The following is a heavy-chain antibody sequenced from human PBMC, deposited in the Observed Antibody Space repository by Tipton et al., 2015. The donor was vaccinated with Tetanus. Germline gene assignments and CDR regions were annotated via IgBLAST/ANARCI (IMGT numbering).Heavy chain of an antibody. CDR1: GDSISNYH. J-gene: IGHJ5*02. D-gene: IGHD2-15*01. V-gene: IGHV4-59*01. Sequence: LRLSCTVSGDSISNYHWSWIRQPPGKGLEWIGYIYYRGNTNYNPSLKKRVTMSVDTSKNQFSLRLSSVTAADTAVYYCARVRRGCSGGGCYSSFEPWGQGSLGIVSS. CDR2: IYYRGNT. CDR3: ARVRRGCSGGGCYSSFEP.